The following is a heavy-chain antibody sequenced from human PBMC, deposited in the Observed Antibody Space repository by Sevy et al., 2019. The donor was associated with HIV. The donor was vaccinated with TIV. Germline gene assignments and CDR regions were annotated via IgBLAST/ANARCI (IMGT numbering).Heavy chain of an antibody. Sequence: GGSLRLSCAASGFSFSSYDMHWVRQAPGMGLEWVAVIRYDESNKHYGDSVKGRFTISRDSSKNALYLEMSSLRAEDTAVYCGAGETVDTSMIFVEYYGMDVWGQGTTVTVSS. D-gene: IGHD5-18*01. CDR3: AGETVDTSMIFVEYYGMDV. CDR1: GFSFSSYD. V-gene: IGHV3-33*01. J-gene: IGHJ6*02. CDR2: IRYDESNK.